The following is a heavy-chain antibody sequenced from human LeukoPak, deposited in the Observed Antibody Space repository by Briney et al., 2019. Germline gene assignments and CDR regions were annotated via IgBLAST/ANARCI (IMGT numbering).Heavy chain of an antibody. J-gene: IGHJ4*02. V-gene: IGHV3-48*02. CDR1: GFTFSDYS. D-gene: IGHD2-21*01. CDR3: ARERVIAAAGDGFDS. Sequence: GGSLRVSCAASGFTFSDYSMNWVRQAPGKGLEWVSYISSSSTTIFYADSVKGRFTISRDNAKNSLFLQMNGLRDEDTALYYCARERVIAAAGDGFDSWGQGTLVTVSS. CDR2: ISSSSTTI.